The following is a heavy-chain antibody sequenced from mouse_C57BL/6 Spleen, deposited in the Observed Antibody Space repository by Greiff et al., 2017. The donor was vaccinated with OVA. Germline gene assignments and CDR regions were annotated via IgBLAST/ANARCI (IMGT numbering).Heavy chain of an antibody. D-gene: IGHD1-1*01. CDR3: ARGTTVVATGY. CDR2: IYPRSGNT. CDR1: GYTFTSYG. Sequence: VKLVESGAELARPGASVKLSCKASGYTFTSYGISWVKQRTGQGLEWIGEIYPRSGNTYYNEKFKGKATLTADKSSSTAYMELRSLTSEDSAVYFCARGTTVVATGYWGQGTTLTVSS. V-gene: IGHV1-81*01. J-gene: IGHJ2*01.